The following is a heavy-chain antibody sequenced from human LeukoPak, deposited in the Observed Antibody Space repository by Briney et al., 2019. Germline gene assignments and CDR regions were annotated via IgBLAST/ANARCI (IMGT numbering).Heavy chain of an antibody. CDR2: INPSGGST. J-gene: IGHJ4*02. V-gene: IGHV1-46*01. Sequence: GASVKVSCKASGYTFSSYYMHWVRQAPGQGLEWMGIINPSGGSTSYAQKFQGRVTMARDTSMSTVYMKLSSLRSEDTAVYYCARDPHSSSWYDYWGQGTLVTVSS. D-gene: IGHD6-13*01. CDR1: GYTFSSYY. CDR3: ARDPHSSSWYDY.